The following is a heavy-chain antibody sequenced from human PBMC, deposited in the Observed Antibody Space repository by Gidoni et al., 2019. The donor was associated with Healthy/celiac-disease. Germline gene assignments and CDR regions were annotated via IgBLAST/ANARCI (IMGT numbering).Heavy chain of an antibody. CDR2: IDPSDSYT. D-gene: IGHD4-17*01. Sequence: EVQVVKSGAEVKKPGESLRNSCKGSGYSFTSYWISWVRQMPGKGLEWMGRIDPSDSYTNYSPSFQGHVTISADKSISTAYLQWSSLKASDTAMYYCARNDYGDYSIDYWGQGTLVTVSS. J-gene: IGHJ4*02. CDR3: ARNDYGDYSIDY. V-gene: IGHV5-10-1*03. CDR1: GYSFTSYW.